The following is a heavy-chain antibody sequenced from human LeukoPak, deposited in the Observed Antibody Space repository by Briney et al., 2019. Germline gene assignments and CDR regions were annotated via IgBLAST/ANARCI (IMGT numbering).Heavy chain of an antibody. V-gene: IGHV1-8*03. J-gene: IGHJ4*02. CDR2: MNPNSGNT. D-gene: IGHD6-19*01. Sequence: ASVTVSCKASGYTFTSYDINWVRQATRQGLEWMGWMNPNSGNTDYAQKFQGRVTITRNTSISTAYMELSSLSSEDTAVSYCARGFRQWLGIDYRGQGTLVTVSS. CDR1: GYTFTSYD. CDR3: ARGFRQWLGIDY.